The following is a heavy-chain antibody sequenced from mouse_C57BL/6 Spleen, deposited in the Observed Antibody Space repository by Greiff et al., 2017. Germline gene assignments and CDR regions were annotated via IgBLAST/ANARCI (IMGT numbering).Heavy chain of an antibody. CDR2: IYPGDGDT. CDR1: GYAFSSSW. D-gene: IGHD2-10*02. J-gene: IGHJ3*01. Sequence: VMLVESGPELVKPGASVKISCKASGYAFSSSWMNWVKQRPGTGLEWIGRIYPGDGDTNYNGKFKGKATLTADKSSSTAYMQLSSLTSDDSEVYFCARWGYGNPFAYWGQGTLVTVSA. CDR3: ARWGYGNPFAY. V-gene: IGHV1-82*01.